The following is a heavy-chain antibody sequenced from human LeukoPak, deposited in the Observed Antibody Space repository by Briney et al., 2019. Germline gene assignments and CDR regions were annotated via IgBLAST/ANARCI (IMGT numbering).Heavy chain of an antibody. CDR3: ARDERSIQFNY. J-gene: IGHJ4*02. V-gene: IGHV3-21*04. D-gene: IGHD2-21*01. CDR2: ISSSSSYI. CDR1: GFTFSNYN. Sequence: GGSLRLSCAASGFTFSNYNMNWVRQAPGKGLEWVSSISSSSSYIYYADSVKGRFTISRDNSKSTLYLQLNSLRAEDTAIYYCARDERSIQFNYWGQGTLVTVSS.